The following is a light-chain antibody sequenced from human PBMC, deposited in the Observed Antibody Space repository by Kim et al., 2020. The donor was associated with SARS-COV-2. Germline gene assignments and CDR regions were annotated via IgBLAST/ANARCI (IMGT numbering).Light chain of an antibody. J-gene: IGKJ2*01. CDR2: QAA. Sequence: ESDGDRVTITCQDSQIMNNYLDWYQQKPGKDTDLLIYQAANLQIGVPSRFSGSGSGTEFTLTNNSLQHDDFATYYCQHYIRFPYTFGQGTKVDIK. CDR3: QHYIRFPYT. V-gene: IGKV1-5*03. CDR1: QIMNNY.